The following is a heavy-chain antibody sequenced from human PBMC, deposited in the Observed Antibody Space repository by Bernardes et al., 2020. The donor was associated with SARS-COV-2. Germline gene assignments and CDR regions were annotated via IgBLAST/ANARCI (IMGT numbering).Heavy chain of an antibody. V-gene: IGHV4-39*01. D-gene: IGHD2-21*02. CDR1: GGSISNSNYY. J-gene: IGHJ6*02. CDR2: IYSSGTT. CDR3: VGSSCGRDCYIGGLRSWDYGMDV. Sequence: SETLSLTCPVSGGSISNSNYYWGWIRQPPGKGLEWIGSIYSSGTTYKNPFLQSRVTKSVDTSKNQFSLRLTSVTAADTAVYYCVGSSCGRDCYIGGLRSWDYGMDVWGQGTTVTVSS.